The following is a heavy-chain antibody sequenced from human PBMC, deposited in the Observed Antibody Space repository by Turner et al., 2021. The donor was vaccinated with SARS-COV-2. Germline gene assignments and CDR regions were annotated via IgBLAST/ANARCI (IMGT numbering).Heavy chain of an antibody. D-gene: IGHD3-22*01. J-gene: IGHJ5*02. V-gene: IGHV4-59*01. Sequence: QVQLQESGPGLVKPSETLSLTCTVSGDSISSYYWSWIRQPPGKGLEWIGYIYYSGSTNYNPSLKSRVTISAHTSKNQFSLNLSSVTAADTAVYYCASSLDYYDSSGPEGWFDPWGQGILVTVSS. CDR1: GDSISSYY. CDR2: IYYSGST. CDR3: ASSLDYYDSSGPEGWFDP.